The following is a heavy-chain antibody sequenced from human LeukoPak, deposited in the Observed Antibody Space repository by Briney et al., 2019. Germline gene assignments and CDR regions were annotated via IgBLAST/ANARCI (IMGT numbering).Heavy chain of an antibody. CDR3: ARWGTGYCSSTSCYYYSGMDV. J-gene: IGHJ6*02. CDR1: GYTFISYG. Sequence: GASVKVSCKASGYTFISYGISWVRQAPGQGLEWMGWVSAYNGNTNYAQKVQGSVTMTTDTSTSTAYMELRSLRSDDTAVYYCARWGTGYCSSTSCYYYSGMDVWGQGTTVTVSS. CDR2: VSAYNGNT. V-gene: IGHV1-18*01. D-gene: IGHD2-2*01.